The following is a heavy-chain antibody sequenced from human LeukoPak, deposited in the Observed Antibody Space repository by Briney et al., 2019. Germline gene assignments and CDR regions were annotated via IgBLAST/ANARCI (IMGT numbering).Heavy chain of an antibody. V-gene: IGHV4-59*01. J-gene: IGHJ5*02. CDR3: ARVRDYYGSETNWFDP. D-gene: IGHD3-10*01. CDR1: VGSITSYY. CDR2: IYYSGST. Sequence: PETLSLTCTLPVGSITSYYGSWIRQPPGKGLEWVGYIYYSGSTNYNPSLKSRVTISVDASKNQFSLKLSCVSAADTGVYYCARVRDYYGSETNWFDPWGQGTLVTVSS.